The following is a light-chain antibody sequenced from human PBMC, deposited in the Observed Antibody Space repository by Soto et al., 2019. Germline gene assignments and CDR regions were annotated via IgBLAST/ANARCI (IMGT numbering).Light chain of an antibody. CDR1: SSNIGANYD. V-gene: IGLV1-40*01. CDR3: AAWDDSLIWGHVV. J-gene: IGLJ2*01. Sequence: QSVLTQPPSVSGAPGQRVTISCTGTSSNIGANYDVHWYQQLPGAAPRLLIYSTTKRPSGVPDRFSGSKSGTSASLAITGLQAEDEADYYCAAWDDSLIWGHVVFGGGTKLTVL. CDR2: STT.